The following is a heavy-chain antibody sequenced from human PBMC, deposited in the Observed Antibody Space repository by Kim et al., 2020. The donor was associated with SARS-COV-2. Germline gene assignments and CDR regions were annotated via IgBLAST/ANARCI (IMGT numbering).Heavy chain of an antibody. J-gene: IGHJ5*02. Sequence: SETLSLTCTVSGGSISSYYWSWIRQPPGKGLEWIGDIYYRGSTNYNPSLKSRVTISVDTSKNPFSLKLSSVTAADTAVYYCASHYSDSGSPQGFDPWGQGTLVTVSS. CDR1: GGSISSYY. D-gene: IGHD3-10*01. V-gene: IGHV4-59*01. CDR2: IYYRGST. CDR3: ASHYSDSGSPQGFDP.